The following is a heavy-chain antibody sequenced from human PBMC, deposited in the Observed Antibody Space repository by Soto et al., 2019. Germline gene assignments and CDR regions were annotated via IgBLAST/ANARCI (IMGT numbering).Heavy chain of an antibody. CDR3: ASGNSAHWF. J-gene: IGHJ4*02. Sequence: VQLVESGGDLVQPGGSLRLSCAASGFTFSDYYISWVRQAPGSGPEFVSSISGNGVNTYFGNSVKDRFTISRDNSKNTVYLQMGSLRAEETAVYYCASGNSAHWFWGQGTLVTVSS. V-gene: IGHV3-64*01. D-gene: IGHD3-9*01. CDR1: GFTFSDYY. CDR2: ISGNGVNT.